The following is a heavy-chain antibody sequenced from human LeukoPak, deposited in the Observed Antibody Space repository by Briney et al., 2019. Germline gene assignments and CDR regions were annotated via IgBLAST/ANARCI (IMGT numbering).Heavy chain of an antibody. V-gene: IGHV1-18*01. CDR3: ARESADY. CDR1: GYTFTSFS. Sequence: ASVKGSCKASGYTFTSFSVTWVRQAPGQGLEWMGWISAYNGDTNYAQKLQGRVTMATDTSTSTAYMELRSLTSDDTAVYYCARESADYWGQGTLVTVSS. J-gene: IGHJ4*02. CDR2: ISAYNGDT.